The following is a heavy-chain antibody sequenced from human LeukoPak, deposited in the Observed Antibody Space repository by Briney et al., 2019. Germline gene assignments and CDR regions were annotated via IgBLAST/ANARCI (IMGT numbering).Heavy chain of an antibody. CDR3: ARDLVVAATHASPYYYYGMDV. J-gene: IGHJ6*02. CDR2: ITYDGSSK. CDR1: GFTFSSNA. V-gene: IGHV3-30-3*01. Sequence: GGSLRLSCATSGFTFSSNAMHWVRQAPGKGLEWVAVITYDGSSKYYADSVKGRFTISRDNSKNTLYLQMNSLRAEDTAVYYCARDLVVAATHASPYYYYGMDVWGQGTTVTVSS. D-gene: IGHD2-15*01.